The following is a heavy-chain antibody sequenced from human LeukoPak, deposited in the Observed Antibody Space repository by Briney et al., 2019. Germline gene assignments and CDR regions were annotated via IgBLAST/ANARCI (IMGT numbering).Heavy chain of an antibody. J-gene: IGHJ6*03. CDR2: ISWNSGSI. CDR1: GFTFDDYA. V-gene: IGHV3-9*01. CDR3: ARERFSHYMDV. D-gene: IGHD3-3*01. Sequence: GGSLRLSCAASGFTFDDYAMHWVRQAPGKGLEWVSGISWNSGSIGYADSVKGRFTISRDNAKNSLYLQMNSLRAEDTAVYYCARERFSHYMDVWGKGTTVTVSS.